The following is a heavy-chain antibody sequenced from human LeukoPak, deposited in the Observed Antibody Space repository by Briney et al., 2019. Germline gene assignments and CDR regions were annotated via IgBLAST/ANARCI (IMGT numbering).Heavy chain of an antibody. Sequence: GALRLSCAASGFTVSSNYMSWVRQAPGKGLEWVSVIYSGGSTYYADSVKGRFTISRDNSKNTLYLQMNSLRAEDTAVYYCASRVLWFGELNWGQGTLVTVSS. CDR3: ASRVLWFGELN. CDR2: IYSGGST. D-gene: IGHD3-10*01. J-gene: IGHJ4*02. V-gene: IGHV3-53*01. CDR1: GFTVSSNY.